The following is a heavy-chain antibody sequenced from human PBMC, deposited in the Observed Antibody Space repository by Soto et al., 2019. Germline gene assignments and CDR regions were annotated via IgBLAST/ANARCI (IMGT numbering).Heavy chain of an antibody. CDR1: GFTVSSNY. CDR3: ARDSLPREYGMDV. Sequence: GGSLRLSCAASGFTVSSNYMSWVRQAPGKGLEWVSVIYSGGSTYYADSVKGRFTISRDNSKNTLYLQMNSLRAEDTAVYYCARDSLPREYGMDVWGQGTTVTVSS. CDR2: IYSGGST. V-gene: IGHV3-53*01. J-gene: IGHJ6*02.